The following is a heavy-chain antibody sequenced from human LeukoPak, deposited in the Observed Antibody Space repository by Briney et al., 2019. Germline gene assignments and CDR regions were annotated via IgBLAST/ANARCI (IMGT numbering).Heavy chain of an antibody. J-gene: IGHJ4*02. Sequence: KPSETLSLTCTVSGGSISSSSYYWGWIRQPPGKGLEWIGSIYYSGSTYYNLSLKSRFTISVDTSKNQFSLKLSSVTAADTAVYYCARDPYSGYGRFDYWGQGTLVTVSS. D-gene: IGHD5-12*01. V-gene: IGHV4-39*07. CDR2: IYYSGST. CDR3: ARDPYSGYGRFDY. CDR1: GGSISSSSYY.